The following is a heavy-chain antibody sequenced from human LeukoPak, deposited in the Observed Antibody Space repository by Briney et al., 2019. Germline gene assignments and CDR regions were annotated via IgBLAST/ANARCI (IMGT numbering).Heavy chain of an antibody. V-gene: IGHV3-74*01. CDR3: ARDHYHTVDY. J-gene: IGHJ4*02. CDR2: INSDGTGI. D-gene: IGHD1-26*01. Sequence: GGSLRLSCVASGSSFSTTWMHWFRQTPGKGLVWVSRINSDGTGIIYADSVKGRFTISRDNAKNTLFLQMNSLRAEDTAVYYCARDHYHTVDYWGQGTLVTVSS. CDR1: GSSFSTTW.